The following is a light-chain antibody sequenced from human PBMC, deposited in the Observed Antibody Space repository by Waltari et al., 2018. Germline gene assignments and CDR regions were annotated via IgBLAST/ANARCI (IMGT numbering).Light chain of an antibody. J-gene: IGKJ4*01. CDR2: GAS. Sequence: EIVLTQSPGTLSLSPGDRATLSCRASQSITSISLGWYQQKPGQAPRLLIFGASTRATGIPERFSGSGSGTDFTLTITRLEPDDFAVYYCQQWDGSFLTFGGGTEVEL. CDR1: QSITSIS. CDR3: QQWDGSFLT. V-gene: IGKV3-20*01.